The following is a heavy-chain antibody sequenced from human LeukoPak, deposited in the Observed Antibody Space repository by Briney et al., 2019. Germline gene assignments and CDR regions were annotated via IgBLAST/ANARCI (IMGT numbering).Heavy chain of an antibody. CDR2: INHSGST. CDR3: ARDTAGSSDY. V-gene: IGHV4-34*01. D-gene: IGHD6-19*01. Sequence: SETLSLTCAVYGGSFSGYYWSWIRQPPGKGLEWIGEINHSGSTNYNPSLKSRVTISVDTSKNQFSLKLSSGSAADRAVYYCARDTAGSSDYWGQGTRVTVSS. CDR1: GGSFSGYY. J-gene: IGHJ4*02.